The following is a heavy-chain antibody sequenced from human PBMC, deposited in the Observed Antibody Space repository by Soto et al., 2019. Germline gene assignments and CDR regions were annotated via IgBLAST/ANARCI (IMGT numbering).Heavy chain of an antibody. CDR2: FDPEDGET. Sequence: ASVNVSRKFSGYTLTELSMHWVRQAPGKGLEWMGGFDPEDGETIYAQKFQGRVTMTEDTSTDTAYMELSSLRSEDTAVYYCATPALWFGELLFSFDYWGQGTLVTVSS. V-gene: IGHV1-24*01. J-gene: IGHJ4*02. D-gene: IGHD3-10*01. CDR3: ATPALWFGELLFSFDY. CDR1: GYTLTELS.